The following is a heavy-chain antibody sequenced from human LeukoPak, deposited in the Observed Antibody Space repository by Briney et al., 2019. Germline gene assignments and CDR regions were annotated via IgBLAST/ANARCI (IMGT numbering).Heavy chain of an antibody. CDR2: VNPNSGHT. Sequence: ASVKVSCKASGYTFTSYDINWVRQATGQGLEWMGWVNPNSGHTGYAQKFQGRVTMTRNTSISTAYMELSSLRSEDTAVYYCARGAPGSYCSGGSCPCFDDWGQGTLVSVSS. J-gene: IGHJ4*02. V-gene: IGHV1-8*01. CDR3: ARGAPGSYCSGGSCPCFDD. D-gene: IGHD2-15*01. CDR1: GYTFTSYD.